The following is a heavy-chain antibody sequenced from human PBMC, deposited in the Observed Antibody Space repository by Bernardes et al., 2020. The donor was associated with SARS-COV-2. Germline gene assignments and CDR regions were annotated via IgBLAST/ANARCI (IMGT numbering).Heavy chain of an antibody. CDR2: ISPDGSSI. Sequence: GGTLRLSSEASGFTLNDYWVHWVRRAPGKGLVWVSRISPDGSSISYADPVKGRFTISRDNAKNTVYLQMNSLRVEDTAVYYCARGGSGNTYGFGDYCGQGTLLTVSS. V-gene: IGHV3-74*01. J-gene: IGHJ4*02. D-gene: IGHD5-18*01. CDR3: ARGGSGNTYGFGDY. CDR1: GFTLNDYW.